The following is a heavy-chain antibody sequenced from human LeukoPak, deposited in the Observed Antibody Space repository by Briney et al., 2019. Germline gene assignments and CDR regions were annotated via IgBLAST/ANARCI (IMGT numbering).Heavy chain of an antibody. J-gene: IGHJ4*02. CDR1: GGSISRSGYY. CDR2: IYYSGSS. V-gene: IGHV4-39*01. Sequence: PSETLSLTCSVSGGSISRSGYYWGWIRPPPGKGLEWIGSIYYSGSSYYNPSLKSRVTISVDTSKNQFSLKLTSVTAADTAVYYCARRDCTSTTCYAGSYYFDYWGQGTPVTVSS. CDR3: ARRDCTSTTCYAGSYYFDY. D-gene: IGHD2-2*01.